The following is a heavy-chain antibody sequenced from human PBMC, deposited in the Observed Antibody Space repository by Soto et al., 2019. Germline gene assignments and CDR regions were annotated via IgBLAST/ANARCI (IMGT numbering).Heavy chain of an antibody. V-gene: IGHV4-34*01. CDR3: ARGGNCSSFSCPLGYYYGMDV. Sequence: QVQLQQWGAGLLKPSETLSLSCAVSGGSFSTYHWSWIRQPPGKGLEWIGKINHSGSTNYNSSLRSRLTISVDTSKYQFSLKLTSVTAADTAVYYCARGGNCSSFSCPLGYYYGMDVWGQGTPVTVSS. CDR1: GGSFSTYH. CDR2: INHSGST. D-gene: IGHD2-2*01. J-gene: IGHJ6*02.